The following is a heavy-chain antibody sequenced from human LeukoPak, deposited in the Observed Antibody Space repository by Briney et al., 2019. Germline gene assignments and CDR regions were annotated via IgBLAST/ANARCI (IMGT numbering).Heavy chain of an antibody. Sequence: GGSLRLSCAASGFTFSDYSMNWVRQAPGKGLEWVGRIKSKTDGGTTDYAAPVKGRFTISRDDSKNTLYLQMNSLKTEDTAVYHCTTDRGTYYYGSGSSSYWGQGTLVTVSS. D-gene: IGHD3-10*01. CDR1: GFTFSDYS. CDR2: IKSKTDGGTT. J-gene: IGHJ4*02. V-gene: IGHV3-15*01. CDR3: TTDRGTYYYGSGSSSY.